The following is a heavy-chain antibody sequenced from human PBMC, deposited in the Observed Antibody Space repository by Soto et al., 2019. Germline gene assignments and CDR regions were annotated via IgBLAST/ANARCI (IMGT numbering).Heavy chain of an antibody. J-gene: IGHJ6*02. CDR1: GFTFSSYA. D-gene: IGHD1-26*01. CDR2: ISGSGGNT. V-gene: IGHV3-23*01. CDR3: AMLNSGSYSYHGMDV. Sequence: EVQLLESGGDLVQPVGSLRLSCAASGFTFSSYAMNWVRQAPGKGLEWVSAISGSGGNTFYADSVKGRFTISRDNSKNTLFLQMHSLRAEDTAIYYCAMLNSGSYSYHGMDVWGQGTTVTVSS.